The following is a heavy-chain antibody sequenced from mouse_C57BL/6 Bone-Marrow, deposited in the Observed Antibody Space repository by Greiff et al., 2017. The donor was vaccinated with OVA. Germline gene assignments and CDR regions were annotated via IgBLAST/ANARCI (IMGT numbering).Heavy chain of an antibody. CDR3: ARLGGTGYYYAMDY. CDR1: EYEFPSHD. D-gene: IGHD4-1*01. V-gene: IGHV5-2*01. J-gene: IGHJ4*01. Sequence: DVMLVESGGGLVQPGESLKLSCESNEYEFPSHDMSWVRKTPEKRLELVAAINSDGGSTYYPDTMERRFIISRDNNNKTLYLQMSSLRSEDTALYYCARLGGTGYYYAMDYWGQGTSVTVSS. CDR2: INSDGGST.